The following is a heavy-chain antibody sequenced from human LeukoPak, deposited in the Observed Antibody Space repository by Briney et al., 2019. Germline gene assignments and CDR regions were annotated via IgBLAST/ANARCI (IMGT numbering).Heavy chain of an antibody. V-gene: IGHV3-23*01. CDR1: GFTFSSYG. Sequence: GGSLRLSCAASGFTFSSYGMHWVRQAPGKGLEWVSAISGSGGSTYYADSVKGRFTISRDNSKNTLYLQMNSLRAEDTAVYYCAKVITGTTWLVFDYWGQGTLVTVSS. D-gene: IGHD1-7*01. J-gene: IGHJ4*02. CDR3: AKVITGTTWLVFDY. CDR2: ISGSGGST.